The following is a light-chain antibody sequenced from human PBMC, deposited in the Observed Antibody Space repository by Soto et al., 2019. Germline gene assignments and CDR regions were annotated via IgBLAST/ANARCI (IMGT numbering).Light chain of an antibody. CDR3: QQYNSSPLT. V-gene: IGKV1-5*03. CDR1: QSISSW. CDR2: KAS. Sequence: DIQMTQSPSTLSASVGDRVTITCRASQSISSWLAWYQQKPGKAPKLLIYKASSLESGVPSRFSGSGSGTEFTLTISSLQPDDFATYYCQQYNSSPLTVGGGTKVDIK. J-gene: IGKJ4*01.